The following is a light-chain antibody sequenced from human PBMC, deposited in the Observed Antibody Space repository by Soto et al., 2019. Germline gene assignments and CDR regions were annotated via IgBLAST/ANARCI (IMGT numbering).Light chain of an antibody. Sequence: EIVLTHSPGTLYFSPVEGSTLSFSASQSVSNNYLAWYQQKPGQAPRLVIYDASSRATGIPDRFSASGSGTDFTLTISRLEPEDFAVYFCQQYSSSPVTFGQGTKVYIK. CDR2: DAS. V-gene: IGKV3-20*01. J-gene: IGKJ1*01. CDR3: QQYSSSPVT. CDR1: QSVSNNY.